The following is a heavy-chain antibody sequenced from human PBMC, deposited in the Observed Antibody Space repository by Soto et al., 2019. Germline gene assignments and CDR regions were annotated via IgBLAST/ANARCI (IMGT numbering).Heavy chain of an antibody. V-gene: IGHV4-31*03. Sequence: PSETLSLTCSVSGDSISSVGHYWTWIRQQPGKGLEWIGYIYYSGSTDYNPSLKSRVSISVDTSKNQFSLKLSSVTAADTAVYYCAKESGGYDSSTRYGLDVWGQGTTVTVSS. J-gene: IGHJ6*02. CDR3: AKESGGYDSSTRYGLDV. CDR2: IYYSGST. D-gene: IGHD6-25*01. CDR1: GDSISSVGHY.